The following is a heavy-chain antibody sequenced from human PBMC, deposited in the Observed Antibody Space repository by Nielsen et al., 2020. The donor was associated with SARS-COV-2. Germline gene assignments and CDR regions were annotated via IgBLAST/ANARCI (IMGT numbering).Heavy chain of an antibody. Sequence: GESLKISCAASGFSFSSYAMHWVRQAPGKGLEWVAIISYDGSNKYYADSVKGRFTISRDNAKKTLYLQMTSLRAEDTAVYYCVRSRYYGPTSYFDYWGQGTLVTVPS. CDR3: VRSRYYGPTSYFDY. V-gene: IGHV3-30*04. D-gene: IGHD3-22*01. J-gene: IGHJ4*02. CDR2: ISYDGSNK. CDR1: GFSFSSYA.